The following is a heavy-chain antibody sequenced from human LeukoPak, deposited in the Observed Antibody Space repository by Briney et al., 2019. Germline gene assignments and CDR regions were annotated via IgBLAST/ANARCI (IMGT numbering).Heavy chain of an antibody. Sequence: SETLSLTCAVYGGSFSGYYWSWIRQPPGKGLEWIGEINHSGSTNYNPSLKGRVTISVDTSKNQFSLKLSSVTAADTAVYYCARPRLFWSGYYPIWGQGTMVTVSS. V-gene: IGHV4-34*01. CDR3: ARPRLFWSGYYPI. CDR2: INHSGST. D-gene: IGHD3-3*01. J-gene: IGHJ3*02. CDR1: GGSFSGYY.